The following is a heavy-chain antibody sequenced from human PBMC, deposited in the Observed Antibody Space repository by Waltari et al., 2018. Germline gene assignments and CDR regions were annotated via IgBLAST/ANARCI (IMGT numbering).Heavy chain of an antibody. D-gene: IGHD3-10*01. J-gene: IGHJ3*02. CDR3: ARSVGYSGSGSYNPFDI. CDR2: MYHSGRS. V-gene: IGHV4-4*02. CDR1: GGSINSRNW. Sequence: RLQESGQGLVRPSGTLSLTCTVAGGSINSRNWWSWVRQSPGKGLEWIGEMYHSGRSNYNPSLKGRVTMSVDKSKNNFSLKVTSMTAADTAVYYCARSVGYSGSGSYNPFDIWGQGTKVTVSS.